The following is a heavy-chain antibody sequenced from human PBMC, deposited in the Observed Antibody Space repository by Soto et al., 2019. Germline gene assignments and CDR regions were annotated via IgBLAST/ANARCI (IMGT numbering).Heavy chain of an antibody. CDR1: GGSISSGGYY. CDR2: IYYSGST. V-gene: IGHV4-31*03. J-gene: IGHJ3*02. D-gene: IGHD2-15*01. Sequence: SETLSLTCTVSGGSISSGGYYWSWIRQHPGKGLEWIGYIYYSGSTYYNPSLESRVTISVDTSKNQFSLKLSSVTAADTAVYYCARDCSGGSCGTKDAFDIWGQGTMVTVSS. CDR3: ARDCSGGSCGTKDAFDI.